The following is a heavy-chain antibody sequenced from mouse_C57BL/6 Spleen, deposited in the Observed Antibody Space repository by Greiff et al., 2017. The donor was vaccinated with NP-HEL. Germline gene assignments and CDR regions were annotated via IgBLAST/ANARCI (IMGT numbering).Heavy chain of an antibody. CDR2: INPNYGTT. D-gene: IGHD1-1*01. V-gene: IGHV1-39*01. CDR1: GYSFTDYN. CDR3: ARIYYYGSSHAMDY. Sequence: VQLKQSGPELVKPGASVKISCKASGYSFTDYNMNWVKQSNGKSLEWIGVINPNYGTTSYNQKFKGKATLTVDQSSSTAYMQLNSLTSEDSAVYYCARIYYYGSSHAMDYWGQGTSVTVSS. J-gene: IGHJ4*01.